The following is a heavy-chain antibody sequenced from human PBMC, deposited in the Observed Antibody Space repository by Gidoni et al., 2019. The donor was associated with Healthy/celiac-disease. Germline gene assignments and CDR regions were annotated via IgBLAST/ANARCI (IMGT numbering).Heavy chain of an antibody. CDR3: AKDLGIAVAGFDY. V-gene: IGHV3-9*01. CDR1: GFTFDDYA. D-gene: IGHD6-19*01. J-gene: IGHJ4*02. CDR2: ISWNSGSI. Sequence: EVQLVESGGGLVQPGRSLRLSCAASGFTFDDYAMHWVRQAPGKGLGWVSGISWNSGSIGYADSVKGRFTISRDNAKNSLYLQMNSLRAEDTALYYCAKDLGIAVAGFDYWGQGTLVTVSS.